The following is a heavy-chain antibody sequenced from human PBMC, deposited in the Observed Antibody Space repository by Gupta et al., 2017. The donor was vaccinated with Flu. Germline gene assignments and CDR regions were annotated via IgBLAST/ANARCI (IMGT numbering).Heavy chain of an antibody. V-gene: IGHV1-69*01. CDR2: IIPVFGPT. CDR1: GVTFSSYA. Sequence: QVQLVQSGAGVKKPGSSVKVSCKASGVTFSSYATNWVRQAPGQGLEWMGGIIPVFGPTNYAQKFQGRVTITADESTSTAYMELSSLRSEDTAVYYGARKGGGHCSGGTCYSFDYWGQGTLVTVSS. D-gene: IGHD2-15*01. CDR3: ARKGGGHCSGGTCYSFDY. J-gene: IGHJ4*02.